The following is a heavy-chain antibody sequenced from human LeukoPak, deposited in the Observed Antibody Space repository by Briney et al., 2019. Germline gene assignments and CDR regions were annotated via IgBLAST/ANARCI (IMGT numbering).Heavy chain of an antibody. CDR3: AELGITMIGGV. Sequence: GGSLRLSCAASGFTFSSYEMNWVRQAPGKGLEWVSYISSSGSTIYYADSVKGRFTISRDSAKNSLYLQMNSLRAGDTAVYYCAELGITMIGGVWGKGTTVTISS. CDR1: GFTFSSYE. V-gene: IGHV3-48*03. D-gene: IGHD3-10*02. J-gene: IGHJ6*04. CDR2: ISSSGSTI.